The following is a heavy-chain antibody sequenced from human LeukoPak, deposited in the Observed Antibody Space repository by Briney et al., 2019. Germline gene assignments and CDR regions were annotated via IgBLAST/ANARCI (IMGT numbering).Heavy chain of an antibody. Sequence: SVKVSCKASGYTFTGYYMYWVRQAPGQGLEWIGRINPNSGGTNYAQKFQGRVTMARDTSISTAYMELSRLRSDDTAVYYCARGHEVLLWFGEAFDYWGQGTLVTVSS. J-gene: IGHJ4*02. CDR2: INPNSGGT. CDR3: ARGHEVLLWFGEAFDY. CDR1: GYTFTGYY. D-gene: IGHD3-10*01. V-gene: IGHV1-2*06.